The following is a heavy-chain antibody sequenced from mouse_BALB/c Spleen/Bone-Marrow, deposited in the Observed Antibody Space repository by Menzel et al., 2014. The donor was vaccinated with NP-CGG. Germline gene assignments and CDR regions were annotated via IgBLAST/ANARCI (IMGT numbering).Heavy chain of an antibody. V-gene: IGHV5-17*02. CDR3: ASSPYGYFDY. CDR1: GFTFSSFG. Sequence: EVHLVESGGGLVQPGGSRKLSCAASGFTFSSFGMHWVRQAPEKGLEWVAYISSGSSTIYYADTVKGRFTISRDNPKNTLFLQMTGLRSEDTAMYYCASSPYGYFDYWGQGTTLTVSS. J-gene: IGHJ2*01. CDR2: ISSGSSTI. D-gene: IGHD1-1*01.